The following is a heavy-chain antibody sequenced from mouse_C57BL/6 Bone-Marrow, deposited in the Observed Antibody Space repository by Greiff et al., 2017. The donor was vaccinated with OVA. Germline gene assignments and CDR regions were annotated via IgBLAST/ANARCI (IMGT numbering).Heavy chain of an antibody. CDR3: ARDATD. CDR2: SRNKANDYTT. J-gene: IGHJ3*01. Sequence: DVKLVDSGGGLVQSGRSLRLSCATSGFTFSDFYMEWVRQAPGKGLEWIAASRNKANDYTTEYSASVKGRFIVSRDTSQSILYLQMSALRAEDTAIYYCARDATDWGQGTLVTVSA. CDR1: GFTFSDFY. V-gene: IGHV7-1*01.